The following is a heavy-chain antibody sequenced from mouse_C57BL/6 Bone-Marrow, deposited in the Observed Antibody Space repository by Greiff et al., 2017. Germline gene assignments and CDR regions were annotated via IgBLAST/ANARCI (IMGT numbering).Heavy chain of an antibody. CDR2: IHPNSGST. V-gene: IGHV1-64*01. D-gene: IGHD2-5*01. J-gene: IGHJ2*01. Sequence: QVQLQQPGAELVKPGASVKLSCKASGYTFTSYWMHWVKQRPGQGLEWIGMIHPNSGSTNYNEKFKSKATLTVDKSSSTAYMQLSSLTSEDSAVXYCATYYSNYGYYFDYWGQGTTLTVSS. CDR1: GYTFTSYW. CDR3: ATYYSNYGYYFDY.